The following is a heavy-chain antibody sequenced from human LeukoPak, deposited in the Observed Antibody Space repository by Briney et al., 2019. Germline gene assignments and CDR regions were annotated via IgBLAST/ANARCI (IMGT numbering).Heavy chain of an antibody. CDR1: GFTFSNAW. CDR2: IKSKTDGGTT. Sequence: GGSLRLSCAASGFTFSNAWMSWVRQAPGKGLEWVGRIKSKTDGGTTEYAASVKGRFTISRDDSKSVAYLQMNSLKTEDAAVYYCSGSFGELTFFDYWGQGTLVTVSS. V-gene: IGHV3-15*01. D-gene: IGHD3-10*01. CDR3: SGSFGELTFFDY. J-gene: IGHJ4*02.